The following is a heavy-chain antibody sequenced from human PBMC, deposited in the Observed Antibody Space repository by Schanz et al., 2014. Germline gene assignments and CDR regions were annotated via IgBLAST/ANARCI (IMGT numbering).Heavy chain of an antibody. V-gene: IGHV3-33*01. CDR3: ARANYRRKINFDY. Sequence: QVQLVESGGGVVQFGRSLRLSCVASGFTFSSYGMHWVRQAPGKGLEWVAVIWYDENNKYYADSVKGRFTMSRDNSKNTFYLQMNSLRAEDTAVYYCARANYRRKINFDYWGQGTLVTVSS. CDR2: IWYDENNK. CDR1: GFTFSSYG. D-gene: IGHD3-10*01. J-gene: IGHJ4*02.